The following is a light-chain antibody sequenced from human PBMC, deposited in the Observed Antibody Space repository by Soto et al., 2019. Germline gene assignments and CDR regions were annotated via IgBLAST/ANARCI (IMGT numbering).Light chain of an antibody. J-gene: IGKJ5*01. Sequence: IVFTRSPSTLSLSPGEGSTLSCRTIQSVSSSYLAWYQQKPDQAPRLLIYGASSRATGTPDRFSGSGSGTDFTLTISRLEPEDFAVYYCQQYGSSFPITFGQGTRLEI. V-gene: IGKV3-20*01. CDR1: QSVSSSY. CDR2: GAS. CDR3: QQYGSSFPIT.